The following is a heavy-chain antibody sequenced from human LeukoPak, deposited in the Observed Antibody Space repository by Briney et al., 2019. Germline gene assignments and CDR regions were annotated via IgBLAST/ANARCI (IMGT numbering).Heavy chain of an antibody. J-gene: IGHJ4*02. CDR1: GGSISSYY. Sequence: SETLSLTCPVSGGSISSYYWTWIRQPPGKGLEWIGCICNSGSANDNPSLETRATISADTSKNQFSLKLNSVTAADTAVFYCARRQSPKGGDSYFDRWGQGTLVAVSS. V-gene: IGHV4-59*08. D-gene: IGHD2-21*02. CDR3: ARRQSPKGGDSYFDR. CDR2: ICNSGSA.